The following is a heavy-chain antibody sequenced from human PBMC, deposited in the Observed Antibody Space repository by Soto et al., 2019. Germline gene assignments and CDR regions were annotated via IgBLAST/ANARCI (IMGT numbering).Heavy chain of an antibody. CDR2: IKYSGTT. V-gene: IGHV4-39*07. CDR1: GGSISSSSCH. Sequence: SETLSLTCTVSGGSISSSSCHWGWIRQPPGKGLEWIASIKYSGTTFYNPSLKSRVTLSVDTSKNQFSLKLISVTAADTAKYFCAREGNLGRWLQPLDFWGQGTLVTVSS. D-gene: IGHD5-12*01. J-gene: IGHJ4*02. CDR3: AREGNLGRWLQPLDF.